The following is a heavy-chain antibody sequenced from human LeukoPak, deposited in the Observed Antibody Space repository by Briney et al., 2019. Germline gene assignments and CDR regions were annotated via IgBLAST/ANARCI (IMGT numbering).Heavy chain of an antibody. J-gene: IGHJ4*02. CDR1: GGSFSGYY. V-gene: IGHV4-34*01. D-gene: IGHD3-10*01. Sequence: SETLSLTCAVYGGSFSGYYWSWIRQPPGKGLEWIGQIHHSGSANYNPSLRSRVTISMDTSKNQFSLNLSSVTAADTAVYYCAKHGSYHFDYWGQGTLVTVSS. CDR2: IHHSGSA. CDR3: AKHGSYHFDY.